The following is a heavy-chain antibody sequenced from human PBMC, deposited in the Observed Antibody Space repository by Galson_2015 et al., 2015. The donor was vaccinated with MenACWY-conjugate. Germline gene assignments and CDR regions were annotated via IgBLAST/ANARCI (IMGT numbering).Heavy chain of an antibody. D-gene: IGHD4-17*01. CDR2: IKQDESER. V-gene: IGHV3-7*03. J-gene: IGHJ6*02. Sequence: SLRLSCAASGFIFSNSWMDWVRQAPGKGLEWVGNIKQDESERYYVESVKGRFIISRDNAKNSLYLHMNSLRAEDTAIYYCARGTVNALGTKYYGMDVWGQGTTVTVSS. CDR3: ARGTVNALGTKYYGMDV. CDR1: GFIFSNSW.